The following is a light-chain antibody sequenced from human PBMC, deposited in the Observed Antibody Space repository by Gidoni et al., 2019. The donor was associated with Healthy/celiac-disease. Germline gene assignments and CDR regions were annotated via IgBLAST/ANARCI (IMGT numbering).Light chain of an antibody. CDR3: SSYTSSSTLSV. CDR1: SSDVGGYNY. CDR2: DVS. V-gene: IGLV2-14*01. J-gene: IGLJ2*01. Sequence: QSALTQPASVSGSPGPSITISCTGTSSDVGGYNYVSWYQQPPGKAPKLMIYDVSNRPSGVSNRFSGSKSGNTASLTISGLQAEDEADYYCSSYTSSSTLSVFGGGTKLTVL.